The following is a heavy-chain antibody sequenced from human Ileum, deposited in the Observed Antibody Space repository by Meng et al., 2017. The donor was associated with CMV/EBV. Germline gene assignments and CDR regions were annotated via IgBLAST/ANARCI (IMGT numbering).Heavy chain of an antibody. CDR2: DSDRARGYNT. V-gene: IGHV3-72*01. J-gene: IGHJ4*02. D-gene: IGHD1-26*01. CDR3: AKWEHYRGFDY. CDR1: GFTVSDHH. Sequence: GFTVSDHHKGWVRQAAGKGLEWVARDSDRARGYNTQYAASVTGRFVISRDDSKNSLFLDMDGLRTEDTATYYCAKWEHYRGFDYWGQGILVTVSS.